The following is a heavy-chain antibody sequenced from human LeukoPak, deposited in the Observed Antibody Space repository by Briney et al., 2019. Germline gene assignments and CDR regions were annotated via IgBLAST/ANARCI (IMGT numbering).Heavy chain of an antibody. CDR3: ARHMDCSGGSCYPGFSWFDP. J-gene: IGHJ5*02. V-gene: IGHV5-51*01. CDR2: IIPGDSDT. CDR1: GYSFTSYW. Sequence: GESLKISCKGSGYSFTSYWIGWVRQMPGKGLEWMGIIIPGDSDTSYSPSFQGQVTISADKSISTAYLQWSSLKASDTAMYYCARHMDCSGGSCYPGFSWFDPWGEGTLVTVSS. D-gene: IGHD2-15*01.